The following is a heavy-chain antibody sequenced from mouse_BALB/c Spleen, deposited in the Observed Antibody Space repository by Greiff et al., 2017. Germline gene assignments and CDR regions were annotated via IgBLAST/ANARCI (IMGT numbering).Heavy chain of an antibody. Sequence: VHLVESGPGLVAPSQSLSITCTVSGFSLSRYSVHWVRQPPGKGLEWLGMIWGGGSTDYNSALKSRLSISKDNSKSQVFLKMNSLQTDDTAMYYCARNSLYGSSPWYFDVWGAGTTVTVSS. CDR3: ARNSLYGSSPWYFDV. D-gene: IGHD1-1*01. J-gene: IGHJ1*01. V-gene: IGHV2-6-4*01. CDR1: GFSLSRYS. CDR2: IWGGGST.